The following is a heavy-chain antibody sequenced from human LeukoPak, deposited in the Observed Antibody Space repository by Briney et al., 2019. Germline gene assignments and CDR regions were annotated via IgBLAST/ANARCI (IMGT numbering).Heavy chain of an antibody. CDR3: AKDRRSSDWSPDC. D-gene: IGHD6-19*01. Sequence: PGGSLRLSCAASGFTFNSYAMNWVRQAPGKGLEWVSAISGNGGSTYYVDSVRGRFTISRDNPKNTLYLQMNGLRAEDTAVYYCAKDRRSSDWSPDCWGQGTLVTVSS. CDR2: ISGNGGST. V-gene: IGHV3-23*01. CDR1: GFTFNSYA. J-gene: IGHJ4*02.